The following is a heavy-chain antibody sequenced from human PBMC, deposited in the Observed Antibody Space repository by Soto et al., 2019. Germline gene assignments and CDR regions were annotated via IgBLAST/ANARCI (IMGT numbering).Heavy chain of an antibody. CDR3: ARDGGGPRYYYDSSGYYAHFDY. D-gene: IGHD3-22*01. J-gene: IGHJ4*02. Sequence: QVQLVESGGGVVQPGRSLRLSCAASGFTFSSYGMHWVRQAPGKGLEWVAVIWYDGSNKYYADSVKGRFTISRDNSKNTLYLQMNRLRAEDTAVYYCARDGGGPRYYYDSSGYYAHFDYWGQGTLVTVSS. CDR1: GFTFSSYG. V-gene: IGHV3-33*01. CDR2: IWYDGSNK.